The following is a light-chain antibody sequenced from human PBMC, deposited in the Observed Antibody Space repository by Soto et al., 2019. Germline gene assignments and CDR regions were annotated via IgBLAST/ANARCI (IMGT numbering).Light chain of an antibody. J-gene: IGKJ1*01. CDR3: MQALQTPWT. CDR1: QSLLHSNGYNY. CDR2: LGS. V-gene: IGKV2-28*01. Sequence: DIVKTQSPLSLPVTPGEPASISCRSSQSLLHSNGYNYLDWYLQKPGQSPQLLIYLGSNRASGVPDRFSGSGSGTDFTLKISRLEAEDVGVYYCMQALQTPWTFGQGTKV.